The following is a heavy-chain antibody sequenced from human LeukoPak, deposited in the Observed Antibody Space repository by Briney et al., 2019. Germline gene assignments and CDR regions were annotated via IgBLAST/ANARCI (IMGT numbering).Heavy chain of an antibody. Sequence: SETLSLTCTVSGGSISSYYWSWIRQPPGKGLEWIGCIYYSGSTNYNPSLKSRVTISVDTSKNQFSLKLSSVTAADTAVYYCAREAGATVFLAFDIWGQGTMVTVSS. CDR3: AREAGATVFLAFDI. CDR1: GGSISSYY. D-gene: IGHD4-17*01. V-gene: IGHV4-59*01. J-gene: IGHJ3*02. CDR2: IYYSGST.